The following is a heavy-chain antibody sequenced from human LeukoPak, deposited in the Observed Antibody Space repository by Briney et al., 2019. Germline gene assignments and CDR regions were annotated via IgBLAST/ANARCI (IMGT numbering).Heavy chain of an antibody. J-gene: IGHJ4*02. CDR2: IYPGDSDT. Sequence: GESLKISCKGSGYSFTGYWIGWVRQRPGKGLEWMGIIYPGDSDTRYSPSFQGQVTISADKSISTAYLQWSSLKASDTAMYYCAILAVAGNDYFDYWGQGTLVTVSS. CDR3: AILAVAGNDYFDY. D-gene: IGHD6-19*01. V-gene: IGHV5-51*01. CDR1: GYSFTGYW.